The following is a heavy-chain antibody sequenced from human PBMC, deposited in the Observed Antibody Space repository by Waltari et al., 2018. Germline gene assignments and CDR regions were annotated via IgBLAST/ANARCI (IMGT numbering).Heavy chain of an antibody. V-gene: IGHV5-51*01. Sequence: IPGKGLQGVGIIYPGDSDTTYSPSFQGQVTISADKSISTAYLQWSSLKVSETAMYYCATDHVQHEGAFEIWREAAMVSVSS. CDR3: ATDHVQHEGAFEI. CDR2: IYPGDSDT. D-gene: IGHD3-16*01. J-gene: IGHJ3*02.